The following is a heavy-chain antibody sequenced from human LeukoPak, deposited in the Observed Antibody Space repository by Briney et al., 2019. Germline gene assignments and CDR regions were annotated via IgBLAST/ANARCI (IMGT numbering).Heavy chain of an antibody. J-gene: IGHJ4*02. CDR1: GYTFTSYY. CDR3: ASALYYYDSSGYMAGRKYFDY. Sequence: ASVKVSCKASGYTFTSYYMHWVRQAPGQGLEWMGIINPSGGSTSYAQKFQGRVTMTRDTSTSTVYMELSSLRSEDTAVYYCASALYYYDSSGYMAGRKYFDYWGLGTLVTVSS. V-gene: IGHV1-46*01. D-gene: IGHD3-22*01. CDR2: INPSGGST.